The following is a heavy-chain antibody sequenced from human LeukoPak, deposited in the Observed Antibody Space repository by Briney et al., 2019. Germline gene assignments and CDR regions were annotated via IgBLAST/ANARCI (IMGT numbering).Heavy chain of an antibody. CDR3: ASERRTSGFYSGTNNPFDV. CDR2: IYYTGST. Sequence: SETLSLTCPVSGGSISRTSHYWGWIRQPPGKGLEWIGSIYYTGSTYYNPSLKSRVTISVDTPKNQFSLKLTSVTAADTAVYYCASERRTSGFYSGTNNPFDVWGPGTMVTVSS. CDR1: GGSISRTSHY. D-gene: IGHD3-22*01. J-gene: IGHJ3*01. V-gene: IGHV4-39*07.